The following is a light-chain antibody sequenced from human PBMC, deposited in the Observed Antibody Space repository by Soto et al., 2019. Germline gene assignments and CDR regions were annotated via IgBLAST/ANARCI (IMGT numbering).Light chain of an antibody. CDR1: QGISSY. CDR3: QQLRA. V-gene: IGKV1-8*01. J-gene: IGKJ4*01. Sequence: AIRMTQSPSSLSASTVDIVNITCRASQGISSYLAWYQQKPGKAPKLLIYAASTLQSGVPSRFSGSGSGTELTLTISSLQPEDFATYYCQQLRACGGGTKGDI. CDR2: AAS.